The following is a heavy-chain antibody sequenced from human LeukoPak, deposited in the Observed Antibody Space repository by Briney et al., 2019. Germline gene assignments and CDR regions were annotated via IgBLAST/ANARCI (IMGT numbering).Heavy chain of an antibody. Sequence: NASQTLSLTCTVSGGSISSGGYYWSWIRQHPGKGLEWIGEINHSGSTNYNPSLKSRVTISVDTSKNQFSLKLSSVTAADTAVYYCARVSGSGSYHVDYWGQGTLVTVSS. CDR2: INHSGST. V-gene: IGHV4-31*03. D-gene: IGHD1-26*01. J-gene: IGHJ4*02. CDR3: ARVSGSGSYHVDY. CDR1: GGSISSGGYY.